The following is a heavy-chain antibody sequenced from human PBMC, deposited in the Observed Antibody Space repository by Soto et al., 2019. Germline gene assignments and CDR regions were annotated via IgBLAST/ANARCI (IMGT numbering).Heavy chain of an antibody. CDR1: GFTFSSYA. CDR3: ARRGSGSYYDY. J-gene: IGHJ4*02. CDR2: ISGSGGST. Sequence: EVQLLESGGGLVQPGGSLRLSCAASGFTFSSYAMRWVRQAPVKGLEWVSAISGSGGSTYYADSVKGRFTISRDNSKNTLYRQMHSRRAEDTAVYYCARRGSGSYYDYWGQGTLVTVSS. V-gene: IGHV3-23*01. D-gene: IGHD1-26*01.